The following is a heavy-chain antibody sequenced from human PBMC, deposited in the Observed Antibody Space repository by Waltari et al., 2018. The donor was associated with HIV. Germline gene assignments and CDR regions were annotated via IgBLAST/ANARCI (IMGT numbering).Heavy chain of an antibody. V-gene: IGHV4-4*02. CDR2: VHHGGKT. D-gene: IGHD6-19*01. Sequence: QVQLQESSPGLVKPSGSLSLTCDVSGGSVSSNNWWTWVRQSPGNGLEWIGEVHHGGKTPYNPSLKGRVSMSVDKSKNECSLRVTSVTAADTAVYYCARLNRLEGGQWAKEYFDLWGRGTLVAVSS. CDR3: ARLNRLEGGQWAKEYFDL. J-gene: IGHJ2*01. CDR1: GGSVSSNNW.